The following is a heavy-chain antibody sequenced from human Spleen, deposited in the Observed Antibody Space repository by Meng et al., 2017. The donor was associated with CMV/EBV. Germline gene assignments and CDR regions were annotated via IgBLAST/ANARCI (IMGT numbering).Heavy chain of an antibody. J-gene: IGHJ4*02. V-gene: IGHV1-69*01. CDR1: GGTFSSYA. CDR3: ARGPDYGGNSEPMDY. D-gene: IGHD4-23*01. Sequence: QAQLVHAGAEVKKPGSSVKVSCKASGGTFSSYAISWVRQAPGQGLEWMGGIIPIFGTANYAQKFQGRVTITADESTSTAYMELSSLRSEDTAVYYCARGPDYGGNSEPMDYWGQGTLVTVSS. CDR2: IIPIFGTA.